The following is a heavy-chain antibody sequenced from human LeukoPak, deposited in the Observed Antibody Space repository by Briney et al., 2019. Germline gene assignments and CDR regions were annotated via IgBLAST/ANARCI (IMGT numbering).Heavy chain of an antibody. CDR1: GFTFSSYW. CDR3: ARGGDKRLARNWFDP. J-gene: IGHJ5*02. CDR2: INSDGSST. Sequence: GGSLRLSCAASGFTFSSYWMHWVRQVPGKGLVWVSRINSDGSSTTYADSVKGRFSISRDNAKNTLYLQMNSLRAEDTAVYYCARGGDKRLARNWFDPWGQGTVVTVSS. V-gene: IGHV3-74*01. D-gene: IGHD3-16*01.